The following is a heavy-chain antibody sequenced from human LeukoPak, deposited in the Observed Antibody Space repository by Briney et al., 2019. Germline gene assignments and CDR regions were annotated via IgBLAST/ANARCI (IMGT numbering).Heavy chain of an antibody. CDR2: ITWNGGNI. J-gene: IGHJ4*02. V-gene: IGHV3-9*01. CDR3: AKDRNYFGSGTSAIDY. CDR1: GFTFDDYA. D-gene: IGHD3-10*01. Sequence: GGSLRLSCAASGFTFDDYAMHWVRHAPGKGLEWVSGITWNGGNIGYADSVKGRFTISRDSAKNTLYLQMNSLRAEDTAVYYCAKDRNYFGSGTSAIDYWGQGTLVTASS.